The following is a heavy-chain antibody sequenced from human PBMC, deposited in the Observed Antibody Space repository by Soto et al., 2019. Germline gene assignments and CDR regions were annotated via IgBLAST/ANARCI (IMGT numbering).Heavy chain of an antibody. Sequence: ASVKVSCKASGYTFTGYYMHWVRQAPGQGLEWMGWINPNSGGTNYAQKFQGWVTMTRDTSISTAYMELSRLRSDDTAVYYCARALRPDYDFWSGYYVLDYWGQGTLVTVSS. CDR3: ARALRPDYDFWSGYYVLDY. D-gene: IGHD3-3*01. J-gene: IGHJ4*02. CDR1: GYTFTGYY. V-gene: IGHV1-2*04. CDR2: INPNSGGT.